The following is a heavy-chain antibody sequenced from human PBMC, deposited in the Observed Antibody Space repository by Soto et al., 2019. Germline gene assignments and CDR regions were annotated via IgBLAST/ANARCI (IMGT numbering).Heavy chain of an antibody. CDR1: GGSFSGYY. CDR3: ARYRSGGSPVGYYYGMDV. D-gene: IGHD2-15*01. Sequence: QVQLQQWGAGLLKPSETLSLTCAVYGGSFSGYYWSWIRQPPGKGLEWIGEINHSGSTNYNPSLKSRVTISVDTSKNQFSLKLSSVTAADTAVYYCARYRSGGSPVGYYYGMDVWGQGTTVTVSS. J-gene: IGHJ6*02. CDR2: INHSGST. V-gene: IGHV4-34*01.